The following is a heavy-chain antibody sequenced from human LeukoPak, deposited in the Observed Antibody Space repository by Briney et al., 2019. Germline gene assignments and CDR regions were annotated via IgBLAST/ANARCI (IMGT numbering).Heavy chain of an antibody. CDR3: VGGRYYFDY. V-gene: IGHV4-34*01. Sequence: PYKTLSLTCAVYVGSCSGYYWSWIRQPRGKGLEWIGEINHSGSTNYNPSLKSRVTISVDTSKNQFSLKLSSVTAADTAVYYCVGGRYYFDYWGQGTLVTVSS. D-gene: IGHD2-15*01. CDR1: VGSCSGYY. J-gene: IGHJ4*02. CDR2: INHSGST.